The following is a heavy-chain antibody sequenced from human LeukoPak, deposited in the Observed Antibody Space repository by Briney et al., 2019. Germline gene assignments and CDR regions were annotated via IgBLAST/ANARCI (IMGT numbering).Heavy chain of an antibody. Sequence: GGSLRLSCAASGFTFSSYAMSWVRQAPGKGLEWVSTIGGSGGATYYADSVKGRFTISRDNSKNTLDLHMNSLRAEDTAVYYCVYMVRGGTDAFDIWGQGTMVTVSS. J-gene: IGHJ3*02. CDR3: VYMVRGGTDAFDI. CDR2: IGGSGGAT. V-gene: IGHV3-23*01. CDR1: GFTFSSYA. D-gene: IGHD3-10*01.